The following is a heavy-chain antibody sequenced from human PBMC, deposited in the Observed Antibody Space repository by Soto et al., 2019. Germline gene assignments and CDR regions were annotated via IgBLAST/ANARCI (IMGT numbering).Heavy chain of an antibody. V-gene: IGHV3-21*01. CDR2: ITYPRGYM. CDR3: ARDRPGGALGY. Sequence: EVQLVESGGGLVKPGGSLRLSCAASGFPFSGYTMIWVRQAPGKGLEWVSSITYPRGYMYYADSVKGRFTISRDNSKNSLFQEMNRLRAEDTAVYYCARDRPGGALGYWGHGTLVTVSS. J-gene: IGHJ4*01. D-gene: IGHD1-26*01. CDR1: GFPFSGYT.